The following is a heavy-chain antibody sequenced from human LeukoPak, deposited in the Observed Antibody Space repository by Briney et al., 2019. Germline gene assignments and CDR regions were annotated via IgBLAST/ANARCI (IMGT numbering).Heavy chain of an antibody. Sequence: TGGSLRLSCAASGFTFTTFWMTWVRQAPGKGLEWVANISPDGRDKYYVDSVKGRFTISRDNAKDSLFLQMNSLRAEDTAMYFCTRVGVGGYWGQGTLVTVSS. V-gene: IGHV3-7*01. CDR2: ISPDGRDK. D-gene: IGHD3-16*01. CDR1: GFTFTTFW. CDR3: TRVGVGGY. J-gene: IGHJ4*02.